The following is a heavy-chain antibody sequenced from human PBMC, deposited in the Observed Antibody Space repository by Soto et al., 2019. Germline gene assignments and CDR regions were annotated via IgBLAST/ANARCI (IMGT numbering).Heavy chain of an antibody. CDR1: GGSVTNSSYY. Sequence: PSGTLSLTCTVSGGSVTNSSYYWGLIRQSPGKGLEWIGSGYYRGRSYSKSSVKSRGTIYVDTSKNQLSLNFNSVTASDTALYKCVCERTTVLTQDYFTYRARRSLVTVSS. CDR2: GYYRGRS. CDR3: VCERTTVLTQDYFTY. V-gene: IGHV4-39*01. J-gene: IGHJ4*02. D-gene: IGHD1-7*01.